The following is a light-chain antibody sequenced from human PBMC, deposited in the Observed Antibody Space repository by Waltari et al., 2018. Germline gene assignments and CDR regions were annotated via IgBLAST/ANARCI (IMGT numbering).Light chain of an antibody. CDR1: QSLDTW. CDR3: QQYNSYPWT. V-gene: IGKV1-5*03. J-gene: IGKJ1*01. CDR2: MAS. Sequence: DSRLTQSPSTLSASVGGRVTITCRASQSLDTWLAWYQQKPGKAPNLLIYMASSLYTGVPSRFSGSGSGTEFTLTISSLQPDDVASYYCQQYNSYPWTFGQGTKVQI.